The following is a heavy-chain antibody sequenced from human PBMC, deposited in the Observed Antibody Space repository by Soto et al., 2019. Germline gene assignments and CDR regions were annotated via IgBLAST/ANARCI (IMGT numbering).Heavy chain of an antibody. V-gene: IGHV3-30*18. Sequence: LRLSCAASGFTFSSYGMHWVRQAPGKGLEWVAVISYDGSNKYYADSVKGRFTISRDNSKNTLYLQMNSLRAEDTAVYYCAKDLARPPVPHYYYYGMDVWGQGTTVTVSS. D-gene: IGHD6-6*01. CDR1: GFTFSSYG. J-gene: IGHJ6*02. CDR2: ISYDGSNK. CDR3: AKDLARPPVPHYYYYGMDV.